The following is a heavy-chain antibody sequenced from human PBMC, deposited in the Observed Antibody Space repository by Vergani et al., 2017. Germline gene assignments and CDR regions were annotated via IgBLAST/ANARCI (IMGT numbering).Heavy chain of an antibody. D-gene: IGHD4-17*01. J-gene: IGHJ6*02. CDR2: INPSGGHT. Sequence: QVQVVQSGAEVKKSGASGKVSCKTSGYTFSNYYMHWVRQAPGQGLEWMGIINPSGGHTNYAQKFQGRVTTTRDTSTSTVYMELSSLRSEDTAIYYCATPQTVTTGGMEVWGQGTTVIVSS. CDR1: GYTFSNYY. CDR3: ATPQTVTTGGMEV. V-gene: IGHV1-46*01.